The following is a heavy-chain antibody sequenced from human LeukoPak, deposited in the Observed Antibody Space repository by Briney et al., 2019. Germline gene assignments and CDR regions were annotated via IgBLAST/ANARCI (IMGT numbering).Heavy chain of an antibody. CDR1: GGTFSSYA. J-gene: IGHJ6*02. V-gene: IGHV1-69*01. Sequence: SVKVSCKASGGTFSSYAISWVRQAPGQGLEWMGGIIPIFGTANYAQKFQGRVTITADESTSTAYMELSSLRSEDTAVYYCARVMVGIAVAGPYYHYGMDVWGQGTTVTVSS. D-gene: IGHD6-19*01. CDR3: ARVMVGIAVAGPYYHYGMDV. CDR2: IIPIFGTA.